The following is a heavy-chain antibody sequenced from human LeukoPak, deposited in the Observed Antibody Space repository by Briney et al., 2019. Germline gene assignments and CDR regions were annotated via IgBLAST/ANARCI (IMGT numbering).Heavy chain of an antibody. V-gene: IGHV1-46*01. D-gene: IGHD6-19*01. Sequence: GASVKVSCKASGYTFTSYYMHWVRQPPGQGLEWMGIINPSGGSTSYAQKFQGRVTMTRDTSTSKVYMELSSLRSEDTAVYYCASLAVAVYYWGQGTLVTVSS. J-gene: IGHJ4*02. CDR3: ASLAVAVYY. CDR2: INPSGGST. CDR1: GYTFTSYY.